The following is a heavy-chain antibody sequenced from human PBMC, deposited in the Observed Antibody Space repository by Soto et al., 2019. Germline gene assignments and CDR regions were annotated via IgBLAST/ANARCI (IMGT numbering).Heavy chain of an antibody. CDR1: GVSITSGDNY. CDR2: IFYIGNA. CDR3: VRKTGTTFLGSFFDH. J-gene: IGHJ4*02. Sequence: QVQLQETGPGLVKPSQTLSLTCTVSGVSITSGDNYWSWIRQPPGKGLEWIGYIFYIGNAYYNPSLPSRVIMSVDTARHQFTLTLTSVTAAVAAVYYCVRKTGTTFLGSFFDHWGQGTLVTVSS. D-gene: IGHD1-7*01. V-gene: IGHV4-30-4*01.